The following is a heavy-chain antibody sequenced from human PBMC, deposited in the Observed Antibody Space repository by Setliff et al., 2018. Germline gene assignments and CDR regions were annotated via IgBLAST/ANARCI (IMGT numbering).Heavy chain of an antibody. J-gene: IGHJ6*02. D-gene: IGHD3-3*01. V-gene: IGHV1-2*04. CDR3: ARDVPFWSGYYTGYYYYYGMDV. Sequence: RASVKVSCKASGYTFTGYYMHWVRQAPGQGLEWMGWINPNSGGTNYAQKFQGWVTMTRDTSISTAYMELSRLRSEDTAVYYCARDVPFWSGYYTGYYYYYGMDVWGQGTMVTVSS. CDR2: INPNSGGT. CDR1: GYTFTGYY.